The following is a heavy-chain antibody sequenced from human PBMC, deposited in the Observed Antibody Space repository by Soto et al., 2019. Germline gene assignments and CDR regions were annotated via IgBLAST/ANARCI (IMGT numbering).Heavy chain of an antibody. CDR3: ARDPVQDGYNLFYFDY. V-gene: IGHV3-30-3*01. Sequence: GGSLRLSCAASGFTFSSYAMHWVRQAPGKGLEWVAVISYDGSNKYYADSVKGRFTISRDNSKNTLYLQMNSLRAEDTAVYYCARDPVQDGYNLFYFDYWGQGTLVTVSS. CDR1: GFTFSSYA. J-gene: IGHJ4*02. CDR2: ISYDGSNK. D-gene: IGHD5-12*01.